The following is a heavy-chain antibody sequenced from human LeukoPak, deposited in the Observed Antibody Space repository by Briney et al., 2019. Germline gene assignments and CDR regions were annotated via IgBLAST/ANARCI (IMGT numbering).Heavy chain of an antibody. CDR2: IDSDGTNR. J-gene: IGHJ4*02. CDR3: ARHAGLRFLEWLLPTDY. CDR1: GFTFSRYW. D-gene: IGHD3-3*01. Sequence: GGSLRLSCAASGFTFSRYWMHWVRQAPGKGLVWVSRIDSDGTNRDYADSVKGRFTISRDNAKNSLYLQMNSLRAEDTAVYYCARHAGLRFLEWLLPTDYWGQGTLVTVSS. V-gene: IGHV3-74*01.